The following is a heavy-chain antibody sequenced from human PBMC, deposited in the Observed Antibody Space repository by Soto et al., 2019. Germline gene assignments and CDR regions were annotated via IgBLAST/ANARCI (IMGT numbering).Heavy chain of an antibody. CDR3: FIDDRGRGWSNDY. J-gene: IGHJ4*02. V-gene: IGHV3-21*01. CDR1: GFTFSSYS. Sequence: GGSLRLSCAASGFTFSSYSMNWVRQAPGKGLEWVSSISSSSSYIYYADSVKGRFTISRDNAKNSLYLQMNSLRAEDTAVYYCFIDDRGRGWSNDYWCQAILVTVS. D-gene: IGHD6-19*01. CDR2: ISSSSSYI.